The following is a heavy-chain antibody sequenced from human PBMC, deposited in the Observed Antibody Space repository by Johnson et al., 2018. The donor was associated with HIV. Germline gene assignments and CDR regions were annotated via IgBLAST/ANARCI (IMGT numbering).Heavy chain of an antibody. CDR2: IYDGGRT. CDR1: GFTVSTYH. Sequence: VQLVESGGGLVKPGESLRLSCAASGFTVSTYHMSWVRQAPGKGLEWVSVIYDGGRTYYGDSVKGRFTISGDTSKNTLHLEMNSLRAEDTAMYYCARGTIIMFRGVIGFDIWGQGTMVTVSS. V-gene: IGHV3-53*01. J-gene: IGHJ3*02. D-gene: IGHD3-10*01. CDR3: ARGTIIMFRGVIGFDI.